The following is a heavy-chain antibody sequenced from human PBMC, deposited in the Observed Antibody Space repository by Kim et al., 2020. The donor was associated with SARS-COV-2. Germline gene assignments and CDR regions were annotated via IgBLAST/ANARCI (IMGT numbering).Heavy chain of an antibody. CDR2: ISYDGSNK. CDR3: AKDPAYCSSTSCSSDPDEYFQH. D-gene: IGHD2-2*01. V-gene: IGHV3-30*18. J-gene: IGHJ1*01. CDR1: GFTFSSYG. Sequence: GGSLRLSCAASGFTFSSYGMHWVRQAPGKGLEWVAVISYDGSNKYYADSVKGRFTISRDNSKNTLYLQMNSLRAEDTAVYYCAKDPAYCSSTSCSSDPDEYFQHWGQGTLVTVSS.